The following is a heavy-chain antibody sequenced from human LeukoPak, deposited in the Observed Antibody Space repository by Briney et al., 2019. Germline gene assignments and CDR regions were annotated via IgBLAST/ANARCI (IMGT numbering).Heavy chain of an antibody. V-gene: IGHV3-30*04. Sequence: QSGGSLRLSCAASGFTFSSYAMRWVRQAPGKGLEWVAVISYDGSSKYYADSVKGRFTISRDNSKNTLYLQMNSLRAEDTAVYYCARPMSGYSGYDPTPFDYWGQGTLVTVSS. J-gene: IGHJ4*02. CDR3: ARPMSGYSGYDPTPFDY. CDR2: ISYDGSSK. CDR1: GFTFSSYA. D-gene: IGHD5-12*01.